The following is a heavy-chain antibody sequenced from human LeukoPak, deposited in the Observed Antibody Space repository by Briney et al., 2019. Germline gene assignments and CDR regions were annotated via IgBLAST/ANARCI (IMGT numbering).Heavy chain of an antibody. Sequence: SETLSLTCAVYGGSFSGYYWSWIRQPPGKGLEWIGEINHSGSTNYNPSLKSRVTISVDTSKNQFSLKLSSVTAADTAVYYCARASIAAYDYWGQGTLVTVSS. V-gene: IGHV4-34*01. CDR3: ARASIAAYDY. CDR2: INHSGST. J-gene: IGHJ4*02. D-gene: IGHD6-6*01. CDR1: GGSFSGYY.